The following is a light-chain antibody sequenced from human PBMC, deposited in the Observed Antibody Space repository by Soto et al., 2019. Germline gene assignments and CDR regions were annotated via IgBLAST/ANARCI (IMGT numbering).Light chain of an antibody. Sequence: QSALTQPSSVSGSPGQSITISCTGTSSDVGTYNFVSWYRQHPVKAPILIIFDVSSRPSGISNRFSGSKSGNTAALTISGIQADDEADYYCSSYENSDTVIFGGGTKVTVL. CDR1: SSDVGTYNF. CDR2: DVS. CDR3: SSYENSDTVI. V-gene: IGLV2-14*01. J-gene: IGLJ2*01.